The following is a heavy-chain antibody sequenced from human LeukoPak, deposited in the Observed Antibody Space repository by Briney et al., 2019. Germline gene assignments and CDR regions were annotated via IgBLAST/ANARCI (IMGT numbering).Heavy chain of an antibody. CDR2: MNPNSGNT. CDR3: ARAWGYGSGSYYNVGYYYYYMDV. V-gene: IGHV1-8*01. CDR1: GYTFTSYD. J-gene: IGHJ6*03. Sequence: ASVKVSCKASGYTFTSYDINWVRQATGQGLEWMGWMNPNSGNTGYAQKFQGRVTMTRNTSISTAYMELSSPRSEDTAVYYCARAWGYGSGSYYNVGYYYYYMDVWGKGTTATVSS. D-gene: IGHD3-10*01.